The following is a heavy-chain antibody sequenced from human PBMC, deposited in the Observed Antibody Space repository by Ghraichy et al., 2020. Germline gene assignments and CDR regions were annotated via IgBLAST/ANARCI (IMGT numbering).Heavy chain of an antibody. J-gene: IGHJ5*02. D-gene: IGHD4-23*01. Sequence: SETLSLTCTVSGGSINPYYWSWIRQSPWKGLEWIGFIFSSGATDYNLSLKSRVTISLDTSKNQFSLRLRSVTAADTAVYYCARHVDRWELLPFGPWGQGILVTVSS. CDR3: ARHVDRWELLPFGP. V-gene: IGHV4-4*09. CDR1: GGSINPYY. CDR2: IFSSGAT.